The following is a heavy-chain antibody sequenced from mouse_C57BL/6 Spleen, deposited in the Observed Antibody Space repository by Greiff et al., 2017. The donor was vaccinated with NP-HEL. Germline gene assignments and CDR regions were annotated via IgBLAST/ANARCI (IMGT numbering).Heavy chain of an antibody. J-gene: IGHJ4*01. CDR1: GFNIKNTY. CDR2: IDPANGNT. V-gene: IGHV14-3*01. D-gene: IGHD2-1*01. Sequence: EVQRVESVAELVRPGASVKLSCTASGFNIKNTYMHWVKQRPEQGLEWIGRIDPANGNTKYAPKFQGKATITADTSSNTAYLQLSSLTSEDTAIYYCARSFYGNYVGYAMDYWGQGTSVTVSS. CDR3: ARSFYGNYVGYAMDY.